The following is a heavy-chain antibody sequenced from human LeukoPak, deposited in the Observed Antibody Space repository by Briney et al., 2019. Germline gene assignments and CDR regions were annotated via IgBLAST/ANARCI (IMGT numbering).Heavy chain of an antibody. CDR1: GFTFSGYG. CDR3: GKDREVSWYGSLDY. Sequence: GGSLRLSCAASGFTFSGYGMHWVRQTPGKGLEWVAFIRYDGNNKYYADSVKGRFTISRDNSKNTLYLQMNSLRPEDTAVYYCGKDREVSWYGSLDYWGQGALVTVSS. CDR2: IRYDGNNK. D-gene: IGHD6-13*01. V-gene: IGHV3-30*02. J-gene: IGHJ4*02.